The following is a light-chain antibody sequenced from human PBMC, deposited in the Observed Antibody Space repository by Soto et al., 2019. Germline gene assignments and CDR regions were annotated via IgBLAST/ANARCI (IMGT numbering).Light chain of an antibody. CDR3: QHYGSSPRIP. V-gene: IGKV3-20*01. CDR1: QSISSTN. J-gene: IGKJ5*01. CDR2: GAS. Sequence: EIVLTQSPGTLSLSPGERATPSCRASQSISSTNLAWYQQKPGQAPRLLIYGASSRATGIPDRFSGSGSGTDFSLTISRLEPEDFAVYYCQHYGSSPRIPFGQGTRLE.